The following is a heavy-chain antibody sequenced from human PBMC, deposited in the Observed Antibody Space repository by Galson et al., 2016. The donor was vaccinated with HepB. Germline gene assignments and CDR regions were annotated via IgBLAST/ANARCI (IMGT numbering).Heavy chain of an antibody. J-gene: IGHJ4*02. CDR2: ISFDGSNK. Sequence: SLRLSCAASGLTFSGYAIHWVRQAPGKGLEWVAVISFDGSNKYYADSVKGRFTISRDNTKNTLYLQMNSLRPKATAVYYCARVGFGRNYGQGFDYWGQGTMVTVSS. V-gene: IGHV3-30*04. CDR3: ARVGFGRNYGQGFDY. D-gene: IGHD3-16*01. CDR1: GLTFSGYA.